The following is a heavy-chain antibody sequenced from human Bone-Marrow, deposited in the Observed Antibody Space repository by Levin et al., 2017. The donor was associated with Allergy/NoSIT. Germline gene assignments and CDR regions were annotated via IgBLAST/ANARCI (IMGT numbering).Heavy chain of an antibody. CDR2: ISWNGGTI. Sequence: PGGSLRLSCAASGFTFDDYGMSWVRQAPGKGLEFVSGISWNGGTIGYADSVKGRFTISRDNAKNSLHLQMDSLRVEDTAFYYCARRDCSGGTCYLDYWGQGTLVTVSS. CDR1: GFTFDDYG. V-gene: IGHV3-20*04. D-gene: IGHD2-15*01. CDR3: ARRDCSGGTCYLDY. J-gene: IGHJ4*02.